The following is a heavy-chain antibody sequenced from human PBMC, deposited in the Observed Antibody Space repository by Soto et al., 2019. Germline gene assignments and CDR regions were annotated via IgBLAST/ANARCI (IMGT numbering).Heavy chain of an antibody. D-gene: IGHD3-10*01. V-gene: IGHV4-30-2*01. CDR1: GGSISSGGYS. Sequence: SETLSLTCAVSGGSISSGGYSWSWIRQPPGKGLEWIGYNYHSGSTYYNPSLKSRVTISVDRSKNQFSLKLSAVTAADTAVYYCAANYPLWFGHLGYWGQGTLVTVSS. J-gene: IGHJ4*02. CDR3: AANYPLWFGHLGY. CDR2: NYHSGST.